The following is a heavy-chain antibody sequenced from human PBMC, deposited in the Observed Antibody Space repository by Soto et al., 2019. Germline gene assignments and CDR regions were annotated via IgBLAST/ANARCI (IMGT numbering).Heavy chain of an antibody. Sequence: ASVKVSCRASGGTFSSYAISWVRQAPGQGLEWMGGIIPIFGTANYAQKFQGRVTITADESTSTAYMELSSLRSEDTAVYYCARDAGGIEARTECNWFVTWGQGTLVTVCS. D-gene: IGHD6-6*01. V-gene: IGHV1-69*13. J-gene: IGHJ5*02. CDR2: IIPIFGTA. CDR1: GGTFSSYA. CDR3: ARDAGGIEARTECNWFVT.